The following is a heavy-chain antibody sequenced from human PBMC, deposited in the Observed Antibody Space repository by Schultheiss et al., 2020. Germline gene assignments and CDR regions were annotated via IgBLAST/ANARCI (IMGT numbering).Heavy chain of an antibody. D-gene: IGHD1-14*01. Sequence: SETLSLTCTVSGGSISGNYWSWIRQPPGKGLEWIGYIYYTGSTNYNPSLKSRVTISVDTSKNQFSLKLSSVTAADTAVYYCARDRNYYFDYWGQGTLVTV. CDR2: IYYTGST. CDR3: ARDRNYYFDY. CDR1: GGSISGNY. J-gene: IGHJ4*02. V-gene: IGHV4-59*01.